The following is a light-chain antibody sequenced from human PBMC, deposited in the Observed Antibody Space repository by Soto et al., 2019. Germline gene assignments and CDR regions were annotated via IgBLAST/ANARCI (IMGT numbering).Light chain of an antibody. CDR3: QQRSNWPPIT. J-gene: IGKJ5*01. V-gene: IGKV3-11*01. CDR1: QSVSSY. CDR2: DAS. Sequence: EIVLTQSPATLSLSPGERATLSCRASQSVSSYLAWYQQKPGQATRLLIYDASNRATGIPARFSGSGSGTDVTLTISSLEHEEFAVYYCQQRSNWPPITFGQGTRRE.